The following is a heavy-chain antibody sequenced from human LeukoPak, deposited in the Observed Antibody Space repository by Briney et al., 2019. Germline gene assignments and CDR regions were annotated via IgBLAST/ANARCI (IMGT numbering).Heavy chain of an antibody. CDR2: IHYSGST. Sequence: SETLSLTCTVSGPSIRSSSYHWGWVRQPPGKGLEWIGNIHYSGSTSYNPSLKSRVTLSVDASKNQFSLKLSSVTAADTAVFYCARLTGRDTSDWPYFHYWGQGALVTVFS. V-gene: IGHV4-39*01. CDR1: GPSIRSSSYH. CDR3: ARLTGRDTSDWPYFHY. J-gene: IGHJ4*01. D-gene: IGHD2-2*01.